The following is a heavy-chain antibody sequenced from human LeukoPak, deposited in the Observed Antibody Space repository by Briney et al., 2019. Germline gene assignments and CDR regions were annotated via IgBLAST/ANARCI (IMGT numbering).Heavy chain of an antibody. Sequence: ASVKVSCKASGYTFTSYYMHWVRQAPGQGLEWMGIIRPSGGSTSYAQKFQGRVTMTRDTSTSTVYMELSSLRSEDTAVYYCAREVTTAIGTHSYYYYGMDVWGQGTTVTVSS. CDR1: GYTFTSYY. V-gene: IGHV1-46*01. CDR3: AREVTTAIGTHSYYYYGMDV. J-gene: IGHJ6*02. D-gene: IGHD4-11*01. CDR2: IRPSGGST.